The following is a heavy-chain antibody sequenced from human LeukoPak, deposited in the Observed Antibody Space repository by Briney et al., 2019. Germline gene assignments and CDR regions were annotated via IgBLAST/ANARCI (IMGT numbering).Heavy chain of an antibody. V-gene: IGHV4-4*07. CDR3: AREWPIVVVPAAEGGWFDP. D-gene: IGHD2-2*01. CDR1: GDSISSYY. J-gene: IGHJ5*02. CDR2: IHTSGST. Sequence: SETLSLTCTVSGDSISSYYWSWIRQPAGKGLEWIGRIHTSGSTNYNPSLKSRVTMSVDTSKNQFSLKLSSVTAADTAVYYCAREWPIVVVPAAEGGWFDPWGQGTLVTVSS.